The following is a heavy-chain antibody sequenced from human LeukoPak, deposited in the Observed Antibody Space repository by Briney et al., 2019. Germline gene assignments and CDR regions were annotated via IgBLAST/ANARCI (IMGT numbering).Heavy chain of an antibody. Sequence: GESLKISCKGSGYSFTSYWIGWVRQMPGKGLEWMGIIYPGDSDTRYSPSFQGQVTISADKSISTAYLQWSSLKASDTAMYYCARCRDTYYDILTGYYVPSTYDAFDIWGQGTMVTVSS. CDR1: GYSFTSYW. D-gene: IGHD3-9*01. V-gene: IGHV5-51*01. CDR2: IYPGDSDT. CDR3: ARCRDTYYDILTGYYVPSTYDAFDI. J-gene: IGHJ3*02.